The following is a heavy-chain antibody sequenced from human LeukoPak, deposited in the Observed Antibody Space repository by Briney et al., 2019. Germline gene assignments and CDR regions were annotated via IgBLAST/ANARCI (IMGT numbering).Heavy chain of an antibody. V-gene: IGHV3-9*01. CDR2: ISWNSGSI. Sequence: PGRSLRLSCAASGFTFDDYAMHWVRQAPGKGLEWVSGISWNSGSIGYADSVKGRFTISRDNAKNSLYLQMNSLRAEDTAVYYCARDYSSSWPIPTYYYYYGMDVWGQGTTVTVSS. CDR1: GFTFDDYA. D-gene: IGHD6-13*01. CDR3: ARDYSSSWPIPTYYYYYGMDV. J-gene: IGHJ6*02.